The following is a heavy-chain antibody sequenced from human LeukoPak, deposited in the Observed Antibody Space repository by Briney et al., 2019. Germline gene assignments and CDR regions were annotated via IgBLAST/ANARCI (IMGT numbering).Heavy chain of an antibody. Sequence: GGSLRLSCAASGFTFRTYAMNWVRQAPGKGLEWVSSITRSSYIYYADSVKGRFTISKNNVKNSMFLQMNSLRAEDTTLYYCARDLAFDPWGQGTLVTVSS. J-gene: IGHJ5*02. V-gene: IGHV3-21*01. CDR3: ARDLAFDP. CDR1: GFTFRTYA. CDR2: ITRSSYI.